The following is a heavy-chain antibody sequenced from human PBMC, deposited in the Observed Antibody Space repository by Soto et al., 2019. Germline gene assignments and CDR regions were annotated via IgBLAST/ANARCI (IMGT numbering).Heavy chain of an antibody. V-gene: IGHV4-31*03. CDR1: GGSISSGGYY. J-gene: IGHJ4*02. Sequence: QVQLQESGPGLVKPSQTLSLTCTVSGGSISSGGYYWSWIRQHPGKGLEWIGYIYYSGSTYYNPSLKSRVTISVDTSKHQCSLKLSSVTAADTAVYYCARDAFPSGYSYGFDYWGQGNLVTVSS. CDR2: IYYSGST. D-gene: IGHD5-18*01. CDR3: ARDAFPSGYSYGFDY.